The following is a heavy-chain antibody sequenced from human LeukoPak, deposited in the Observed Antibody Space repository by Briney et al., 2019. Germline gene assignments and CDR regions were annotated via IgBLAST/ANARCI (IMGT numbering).Heavy chain of an antibody. J-gene: IGHJ4*02. CDR3: ASTKVATIPSGGPTDY. CDR1: GGSISSYY. V-gene: IGHV4-4*07. Sequence: PSETLSLTCTVSGGSISSYYWSWIRQPAGKGLEWIGRIYTSGSTNYNPSLKSRVTMSVDTSKNQFSLKLSSVTAADTAVYYCASTKVATIPSGGPTDYWGQGTLVTVSS. CDR2: IYTSGST. D-gene: IGHD5-12*01.